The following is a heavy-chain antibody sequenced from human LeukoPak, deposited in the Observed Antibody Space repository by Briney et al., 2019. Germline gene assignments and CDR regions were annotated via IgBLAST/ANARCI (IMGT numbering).Heavy chain of an antibody. V-gene: IGHV4-30-4*01. CDR2: IYYSGST. CDR1: GGSISSGDYY. J-gene: IGHJ6*02. CDR3: ARVVVAATGWEPSEGDYYYGMDV. D-gene: IGHD2-15*01. Sequence: NPSETLSLTCTVSGGSISSGDYYWSWIRQPPGKGLEWIGYIYYSGSTYYNPSLKSRVTISVDTSKNQFSLKLSSVTAADTAVYYCARVVVAATGWEPSEGDYYYGMDVWGQGTTVAVSS.